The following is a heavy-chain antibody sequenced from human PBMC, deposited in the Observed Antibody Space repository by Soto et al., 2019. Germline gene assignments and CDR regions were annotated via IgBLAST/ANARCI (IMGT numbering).Heavy chain of an antibody. Sequence: QVQVVQSGAEVKKPGASVKVSCTASGYTFTSYAISWVRQAPGQGLEWMGRINAYNGNTNYAQRLQGRVTMTTETTTRTGYMELRSLRSDDTAVYYCARVYGGYYFDYWGQGSLVTVFS. CDR2: INAYNGNT. V-gene: IGHV1-18*01. J-gene: IGHJ4*02. D-gene: IGHD3-16*01. CDR3: ARVYGGYYFDY. CDR1: GYTFTSYA.